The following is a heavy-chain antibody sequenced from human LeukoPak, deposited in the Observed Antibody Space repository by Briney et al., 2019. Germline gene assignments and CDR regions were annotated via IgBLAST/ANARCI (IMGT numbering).Heavy chain of an antibody. CDR2: IIPIFGTA. CDR1: GGTFSSYA. D-gene: IGHD6-13*01. J-gene: IGHJ6*03. CDR3: ASGGATSSWYYYYMDV. V-gene: IGHV1-69*13. Sequence: SVKVSCKASGGTFSSYAISWVRQAPGQGLEWMGGIIPIFGTANYAQKFQGRVTITADESTSTAYMELGSLRSEDTAVYYCASGGATSSWYYYYMDVWGKGTTVTVSS.